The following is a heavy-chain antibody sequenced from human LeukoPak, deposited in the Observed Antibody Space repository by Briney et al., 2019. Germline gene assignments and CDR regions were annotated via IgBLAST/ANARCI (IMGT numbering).Heavy chain of an antibody. V-gene: IGHV1-2*02. J-gene: IGHJ4*02. CDR2: INPNSGGT. CDR1: GYTFTCYY. Sequence: ASVKVSCKASGYTFTCYYMHWVRQAPGQGIEWMGWINPNSGGTNYAQKFQGRVTMTRDTSISTAYMELSRLRSDDTAVYYCARDRVAVAGTSYYYWGQGTLVTVSS. CDR3: ARDRVAVAGTSYYY. D-gene: IGHD6-19*01.